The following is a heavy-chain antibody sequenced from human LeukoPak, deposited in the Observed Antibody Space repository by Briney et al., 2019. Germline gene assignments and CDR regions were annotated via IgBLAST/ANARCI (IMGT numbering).Heavy chain of an antibody. CDR3: ARIGGVGATDPDY. Sequence: PGGSLRLSCAASGFTFSGYSMNWVRQAPGKGLEWVSSISSSSSYIYYADSVKGRFTISRDNAKNSLYLQMNSLRAEDTAVYYCARIGGVGATDPDYWGQGTLVTVSS. V-gene: IGHV3-21*01. J-gene: IGHJ4*02. D-gene: IGHD1-26*01. CDR1: GFTFSGYS. CDR2: ISSSSSYI.